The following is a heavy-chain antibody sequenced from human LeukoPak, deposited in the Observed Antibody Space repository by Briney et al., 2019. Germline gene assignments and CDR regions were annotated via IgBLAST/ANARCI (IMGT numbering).Heavy chain of an antibody. CDR2: ISSSSSYI. V-gene: IGHV3-21*01. D-gene: IGHD6-13*01. CDR3: ASLDGTAAGDLN. J-gene: IGHJ4*02. CDR1: GFTFSSYS. Sequence: PGGSLRLSCAASGFTFSSYSMNWVRQAPGKGLEWVSSISSSSSYIYYADSVKGRFTISRDNAKNSLYLQMNSLRAEDTAVYYCASLDGTAAGDLNWGQGTLVTVSS.